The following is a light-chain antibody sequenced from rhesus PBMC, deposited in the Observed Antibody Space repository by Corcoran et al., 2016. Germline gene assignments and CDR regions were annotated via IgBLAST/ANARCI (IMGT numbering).Light chain of an antibody. CDR3: QQDYSWPLT. CDR1: QSVSSS. V-gene: IGKV3-42*01. Sequence: EIVMTQSPATLSLSPGERATLSCRASQSVSSSLAWYPQQPGQAPKLLIYGASSRATGIPARFRCSGYGTEYTLTISSLEPEDVGVYYWQQDYSWPLTFGGGTKVELK. J-gene: IGKJ4*01. CDR2: GAS.